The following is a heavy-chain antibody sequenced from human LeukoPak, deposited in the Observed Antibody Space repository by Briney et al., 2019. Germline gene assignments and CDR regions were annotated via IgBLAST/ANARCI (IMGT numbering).Heavy chain of an antibody. CDR1: GGSISSSSYY. D-gene: IGHD3-9*01. V-gene: IGHV4-39*07. CDR2: IYYSGST. Sequence: SETLSLTCTVSGGSISSSSYYWGWIRQPPGKGLEWIGSIYYSGSTYYNPSLKSRVTISVDTSKNQFSLKLSSVTAADTAVYYCARVYYDILTGYYPLDYWGQGTLVTDSS. CDR3: ARVYYDILTGYYPLDY. J-gene: IGHJ4*02.